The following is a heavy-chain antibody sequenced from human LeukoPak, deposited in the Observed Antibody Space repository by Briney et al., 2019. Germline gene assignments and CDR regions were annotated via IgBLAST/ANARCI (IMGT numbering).Heavy chain of an antibody. CDR2: ISSDGSLQ. D-gene: IGHD5-18*01. V-gene: IGHV3-30*04. CDR3: AKTDGYTYGKLHY. Sequence: GGSLRLSCAASGLTFSSYAMHWVRQAPAKGLEWVASISSDGSLQFYTAHVKGRFTLSRDNSKNTLHLQMDSLTTEDTAMYYCAKTDGYTYGKLHYWGQGTLVTVSS. CDR1: GLTFSSYA. J-gene: IGHJ4*02.